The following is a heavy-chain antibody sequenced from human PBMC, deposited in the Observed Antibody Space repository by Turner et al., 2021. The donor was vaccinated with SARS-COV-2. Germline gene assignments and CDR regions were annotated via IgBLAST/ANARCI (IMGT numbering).Heavy chain of an antibody. CDR2: FDPEDGET. V-gene: IGHV1-24*01. Sequence: AEVVQSGAGVENRGPSVEVSSKVSGYLLTELSMHCGRQAPGKGREWMGGFDPEDGETIYAQMFQGRVTITDETSTDTDYMKLSSLGSEDTAVYYGASCSDDYNWGAFHIWGQGTMVTVSS. CDR1: GYLLTELS. J-gene: IGHJ3*02. CDR3: ASCSDDYNWGAFHI. D-gene: IGHD3-16*01.